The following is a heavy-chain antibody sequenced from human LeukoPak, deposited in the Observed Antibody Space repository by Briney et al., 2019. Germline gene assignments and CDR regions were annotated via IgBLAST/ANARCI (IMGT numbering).Heavy chain of an antibody. V-gene: IGHV4-4*07. D-gene: IGHD6-6*01. Sequence: NTSETLSLTCTVSGGSISSFYWSWIRQPAGRGLEWIGRIDSTGRTDYNPSLKSRVTMSLETSKKQFSLKLRSMTAADTAVYCCAREGSVTARPLVSIDCWGQGTLVTVSS. J-gene: IGHJ4*02. CDR3: AREGSVTARPLVSIDC. CDR1: GGSISSFY. CDR2: IDSTGRT.